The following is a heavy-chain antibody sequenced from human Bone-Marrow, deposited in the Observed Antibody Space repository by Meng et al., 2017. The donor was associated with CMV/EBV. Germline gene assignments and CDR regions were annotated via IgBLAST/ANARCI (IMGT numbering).Heavy chain of an antibody. V-gene: IGHV3-21*01. CDR1: GFTFSSYS. CDR3: AARAGDY. Sequence: GESLKISCAASGFTFSSYSMNWVRQAPGKGLEWVSSISSSSSNIYHADSVKGRFTISRDNAKNSLYLQMNSLRVEDTAVYYCAARAGDYWGQGTLVTVSS. D-gene: IGHD3-10*01. J-gene: IGHJ4*02. CDR2: ISSSSSNI.